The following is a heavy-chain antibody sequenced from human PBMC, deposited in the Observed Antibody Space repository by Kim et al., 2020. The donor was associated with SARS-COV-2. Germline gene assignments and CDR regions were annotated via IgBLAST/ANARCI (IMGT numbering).Heavy chain of an antibody. CDR1: GYSFTSYW. D-gene: IGHD5-12*01. Sequence: GESLKISCKGSGYSFTSYWIGWVRQMPGKGLEWMGIIYPGDSDTRYSPSFQGQVTISADKSISTAYLQWSSLKASDTAMYYCARRREKDGYNYYYYFDYWGQGTLVTVSS. J-gene: IGHJ4*02. V-gene: IGHV5-51*01. CDR3: ARRREKDGYNYYYYFDY. CDR2: IYPGDSDT.